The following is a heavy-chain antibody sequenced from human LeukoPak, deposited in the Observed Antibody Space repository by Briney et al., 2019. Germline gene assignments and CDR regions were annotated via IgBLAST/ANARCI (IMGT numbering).Heavy chain of an antibody. CDR2: INSDGSVT. Sequence: GGSLRLSCAASGFTFSRHWMHWVRQGPGKGLVWVSRINSDGSVTTYADSVKGRFTISRDNAKNTLYLQMNSLRAEDTAVYYCVRVRRDGYNSFDYWGQGTLVSVSS. CDR3: VRVRRDGYNSFDY. J-gene: IGHJ4*02. V-gene: IGHV3-74*01. D-gene: IGHD5-24*01. CDR1: GFTFSRHW.